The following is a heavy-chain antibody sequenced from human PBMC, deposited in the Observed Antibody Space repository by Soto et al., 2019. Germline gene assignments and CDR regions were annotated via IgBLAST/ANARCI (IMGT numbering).Heavy chain of an antibody. CDR1: VWSFSNYY. D-gene: IGHD2-2*01. Sequence: SETLSLTCAVYVWSFSNYYWGWVRPPPGKGVEGVGEINHSGSTNYNTSLKSRVTISVDTSKNQFSLKLSSVTAADTAVYYCARGTPYCSETSCHAFDIWGQGTMVTVSS. V-gene: IGHV4-34*01. J-gene: IGHJ3*02. CDR2: INHSGST. CDR3: ARGTPYCSETSCHAFDI.